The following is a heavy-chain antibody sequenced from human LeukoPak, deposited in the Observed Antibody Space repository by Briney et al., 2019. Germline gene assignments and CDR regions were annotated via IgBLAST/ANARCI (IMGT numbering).Heavy chain of an antibody. CDR1: GFTFSRYA. CDR2: IGDSGRNT. J-gene: IGHJ4*02. CDR3: AKDPMLRGATYDH. D-gene: IGHD3-10*01. Sequence: GGSLRLSCAASGFTFSRYAMTWVRQAPGKGLEWGSAIGDSGRNTYYADSVRGRFTISRDNSKNTLFLQMNSLRADDTAIYYCAKDPMLRGATYDHWGQGTLVTASA. V-gene: IGHV3-23*01.